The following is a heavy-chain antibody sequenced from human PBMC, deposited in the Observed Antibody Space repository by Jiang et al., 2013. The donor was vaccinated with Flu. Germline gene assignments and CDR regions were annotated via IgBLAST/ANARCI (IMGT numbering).Heavy chain of an antibody. J-gene: IGHJ4*02. CDR3: ARAPFFDFDY. Sequence: SGAEVKRPGASVKVSCKTSGYSFTAHYLHWVRQAPGQGLEWMGRINTGGVTASYATYAQKFQGRVTMSSDTSTSTVYMELSSLTSEDTAVYYCARAPFFDFDYWGQGTLVTVSS. V-gene: IGHV1-46*01. D-gene: IGHD3-3*02. CDR2: INTGGVTA. CDR1: GYSFTAHY.